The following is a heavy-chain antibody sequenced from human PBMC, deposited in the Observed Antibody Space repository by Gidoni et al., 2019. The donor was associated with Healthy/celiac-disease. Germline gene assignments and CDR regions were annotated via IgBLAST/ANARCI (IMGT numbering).Heavy chain of an antibody. V-gene: IGHV4-30-4*01. J-gene: IGHJ5*02. CDR2: IYYSGST. D-gene: IGHD3-3*01. CDR1: GCSISSGDYY. Sequence: VQLQESGPGLVKPSQTLSLTCTVAGCSISSGDYYWSWIRQPPGKGLEWSGYIYYSGSTYYNPSLKSRVTISVDTSKNQFSLKLSSVTAADTAVYYCAREPFLEWLHWFDPWGQGTLVTVSS. CDR3: AREPFLEWLHWFDP.